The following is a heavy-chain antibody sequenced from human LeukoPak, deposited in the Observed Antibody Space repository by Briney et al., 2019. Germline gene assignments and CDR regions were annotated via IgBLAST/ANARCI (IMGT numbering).Heavy chain of an antibody. CDR2: ISGDSSNI. CDR1: GFTFSSYS. J-gene: IGHJ4*02. V-gene: IGHV3-48*02. CDR3: ARDYRTGSYIDY. D-gene: IGHD3-10*01. Sequence: GGSLRLSCAASGFTFSSYSMDWVRQAPGKGLEWLSYISGDSSNIQYADSVKDRFAISRDNAKNSLYLQMNSLRDDDTAVYYCARDYRTGSYIDYWGQGTLVTVSS.